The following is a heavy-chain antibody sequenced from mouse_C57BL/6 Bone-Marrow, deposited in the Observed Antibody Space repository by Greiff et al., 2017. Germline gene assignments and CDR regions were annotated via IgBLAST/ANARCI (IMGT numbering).Heavy chain of an antibody. J-gene: IGHJ3*01. V-gene: IGHV2-6*01. Sequence: QVQLQQSGPGLVAPSQSLSITCTVSGFSLTSYGVDWVRQSPGKGLEWLGVIWGVGSTNYNSALKSRLSICKDTSKSQAFLNMNSLQTDDTAMYFCASLVEAYWGQGTLVTVSA. CDR2: IWGVGST. D-gene: IGHD6-2*01. CDR1: GFSLTSYG. CDR3: ASLVEAY.